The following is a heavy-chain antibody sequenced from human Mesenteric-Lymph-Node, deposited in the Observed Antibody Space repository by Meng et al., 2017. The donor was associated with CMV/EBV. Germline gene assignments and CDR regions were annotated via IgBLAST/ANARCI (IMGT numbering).Heavy chain of an antibody. CDR3: ARDTTLLRGVFPYSYGLDV. V-gene: IGHV3-53*01. CDR1: GFTVSDNY. Sequence: GGSLRLSCAASGFTVSDNYMSWVRQAPGKGLEWVSTIYSGGSTSYANSVKGRFIISRDNAKSSLYLQMSSLRAEDTAIYYCARDTTLLRGVFPYSYGLDVWGQGTTVTVSS. CDR2: IYSGGST. D-gene: IGHD3-10*01. J-gene: IGHJ6*02.